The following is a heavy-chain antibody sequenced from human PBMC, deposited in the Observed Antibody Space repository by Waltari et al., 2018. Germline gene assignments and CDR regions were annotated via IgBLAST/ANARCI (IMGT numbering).Heavy chain of an antibody. V-gene: IGHV4-31*03. J-gene: IGHJ5*02. CDR1: GGPLSSGGYY. Sequence: QVQLQESGPGLVKPSQTLSLTCTVSGGPLSSGGYYWSWIRQFPGKGLEWIGYTYYRGSPYYNPPLKSRVTISVDTSKNQFSLRLRSVTAADTAVYYCARTLPGTDLRFDPWGQGTLVTVSS. CDR3: ARTLPGTDLRFDP. D-gene: IGHD1-1*01. CDR2: TYYRGSP.